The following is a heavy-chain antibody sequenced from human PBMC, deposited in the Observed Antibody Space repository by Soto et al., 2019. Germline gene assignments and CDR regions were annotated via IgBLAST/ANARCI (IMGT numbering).Heavy chain of an antibody. Sequence: SLSLSYADAGLTFSSNSMHWVRQTPWKGPEWVSWIGSSSRYIYYSDSVKGRFTIPRDNAKNSLYLQMNSLTAEDTAVYYCERGDRCVVAPSDAIKNYYYYHGMDVWAQGFTVNATS. CDR2: IGSSSRYI. CDR3: ERGDRCVVAPSDAIKNYYYYHGMDV. D-gene: IGHD1-26*01. V-gene: IGHV3-21*01. CDR1: GLTFSSNS. J-gene: IGHJ6*02.